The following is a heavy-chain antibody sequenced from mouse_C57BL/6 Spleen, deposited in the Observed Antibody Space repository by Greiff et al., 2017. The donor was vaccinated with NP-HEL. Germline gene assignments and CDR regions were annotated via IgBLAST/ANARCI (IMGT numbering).Heavy chain of an antibody. CDR3: TRESGGITTVGEDYAMDY. V-gene: IGHV5-9-1*02. CDR1: GFTFSSYA. Sequence: EVKLMESGEGLVKPGGSLKLSCAASGFTFSSYAMSWVRQTPEKRLEWVAYISSGGDYIYYADTVKGRFTISRDNARNTLYLQMSSLKSEDTAMYYCTRESGGITTVGEDYAMDYWGQGTSVTVSS. CDR2: ISSGGDYI. J-gene: IGHJ4*01. D-gene: IGHD1-1*01.